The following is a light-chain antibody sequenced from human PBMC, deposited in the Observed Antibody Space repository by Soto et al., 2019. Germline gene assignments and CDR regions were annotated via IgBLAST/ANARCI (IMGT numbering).Light chain of an antibody. CDR1: ESISNW. Sequence: SQLTQSPTTLPASVGDRVTLTCRASESISNWLAWYQQRPGTVPKLLIYHASILETAVPSRFSGNGSGTEFTLTISSLQPGDFATYYCQQYRTYSFGQGTKVDIK. CDR2: HAS. J-gene: IGKJ1*01. V-gene: IGKV1-5*01. CDR3: QQYRTYS.